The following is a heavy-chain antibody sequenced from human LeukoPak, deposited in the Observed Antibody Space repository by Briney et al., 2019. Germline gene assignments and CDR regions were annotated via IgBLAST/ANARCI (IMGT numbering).Heavy chain of an antibody. D-gene: IGHD4/OR15-4a*01. Sequence: SVKVSCKASGGTFSSYAISWVRQAPGQGLEWMGRIIPIFGTANYAQKFQGRVTITTDESTSTAYMELSSLRSEDPAVYYCARDTDYGANFAFDIWGQGTMVTVSS. CDR1: GGTFSSYA. V-gene: IGHV1-69*05. J-gene: IGHJ3*02. CDR3: ARDTDYGANFAFDI. CDR2: IIPIFGTA.